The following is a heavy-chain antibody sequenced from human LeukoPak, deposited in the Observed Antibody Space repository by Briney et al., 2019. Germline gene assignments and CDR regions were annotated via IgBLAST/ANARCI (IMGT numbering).Heavy chain of an antibody. CDR1: GFTFSSYS. D-gene: IGHD3-10*01. CDR3: ARDLGASLPGLGWKWIYGSGSCLFSDAFDI. CDR2: ISSSSYI. J-gene: IGHJ3*02. Sequence: GGSLRLSCAASGFTFSSYSMNWVRQAPGKGLEWVSSISSSSYIYYADSVKGRFTISRDNAKNSLYLQMNSLRAEDTAVYYCARDLGASLPGLGWKWIYGSGSCLFSDAFDIWGQGTMVTVSS. V-gene: IGHV3-21*01.